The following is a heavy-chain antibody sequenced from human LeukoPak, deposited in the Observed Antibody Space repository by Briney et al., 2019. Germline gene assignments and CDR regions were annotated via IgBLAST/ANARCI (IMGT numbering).Heavy chain of an antibody. CDR2: INSDGSRT. J-gene: IGHJ4*02. V-gene: IGHV3-74*01. CDR1: GFTVSSYW. CDR3: ARVVVVVPAALYYFDY. D-gene: IGHD2-2*01. Sequence: PGGSLRLSCAASGFTVSSYWMHWVRQIPGEGLVWVSRINSDGSRTSYADSVKGRFTISRDNAKNSLYLQMNSLRAEDTAVYYCARVVVVVPAALYYFDYWGQGTLVTVSS.